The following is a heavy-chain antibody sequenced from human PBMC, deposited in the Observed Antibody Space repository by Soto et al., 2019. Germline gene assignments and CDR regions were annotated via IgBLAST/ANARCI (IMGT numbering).Heavy chain of an antibody. Sequence: GSGPTLVNPTQTLTLTCTFSGFSLSTKTVGVAWIRQPPGEALEWLAVIYWDDDKRYSPSLRSRLTVTKDTSRNQVVLTMANMDPVDTATYYFAHLMITFGGVVADDAFDIWGQGTLVTVSS. V-gene: IGHV2-5*02. D-gene: IGHD3-16*02. CDR1: GFSLSTKTVG. CDR3: AHLMITFGGVVADDAFDI. J-gene: IGHJ3*02. CDR2: IYWDDDK.